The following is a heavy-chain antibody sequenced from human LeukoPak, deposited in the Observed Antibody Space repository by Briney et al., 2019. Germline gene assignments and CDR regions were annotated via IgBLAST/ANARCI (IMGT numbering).Heavy chain of an antibody. D-gene: IGHD5-18*01. V-gene: IGHV3-48*01. J-gene: IGHJ5*02. CDR2: ISSSSSTI. Sequence: GGSLRLSCAASGFTFSSYAMNWVRQAPGKGLEWVSYISSSSSTIYYADSVKGRFTISRDNAKNSLYLQMNSLRAEDTAVYYCARDLYSYGLNWFDPWGQGTLVTVSS. CDR3: ARDLYSYGLNWFDP. CDR1: GFTFSSYA.